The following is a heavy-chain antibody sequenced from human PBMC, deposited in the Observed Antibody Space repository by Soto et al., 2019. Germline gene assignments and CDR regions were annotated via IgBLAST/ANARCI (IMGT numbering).Heavy chain of an antibody. CDR1: GFTFSSYA. Sequence: PGGSLRLSCAASGFTFSSYAMSWVRQAPGKGLEWVSAISGSGGSTYYADSVKGRFTISRDNSKNTLYLQMNSLRAEDTAVYYCAKVPSAGGYSYGYSPEYWGQGTLVTVSS. D-gene: IGHD5-18*01. J-gene: IGHJ4*02. CDR2: ISGSGGST. CDR3: AKVPSAGGYSYGYSPEY. V-gene: IGHV3-23*01.